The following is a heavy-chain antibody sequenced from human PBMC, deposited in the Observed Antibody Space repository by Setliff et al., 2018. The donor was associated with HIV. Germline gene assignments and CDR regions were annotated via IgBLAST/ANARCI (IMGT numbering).Heavy chain of an antibody. Sequence: PGESLKISCVASGYSFTNKWIGWVRQTPGKGLEWMGIIYPGDSQTKYNPSFQGQVTISVDKSLRTAYLQWSSLKTSDTAIYYCARRGWGGGWYPDYWGQGSVVTVSS. D-gene: IGHD6-19*01. CDR2: IYPGDSQT. CDR3: ARRGWGGGWYPDY. CDR1: GYSFTNKW. V-gene: IGHV5-51*03. J-gene: IGHJ4*02.